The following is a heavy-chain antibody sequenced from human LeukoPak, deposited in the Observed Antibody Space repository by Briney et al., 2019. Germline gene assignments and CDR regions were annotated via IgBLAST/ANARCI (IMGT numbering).Heavy chain of an antibody. CDR3: TMYSGYPNPPFD. J-gene: IGHJ4*02. CDR1: GFTVSSNY. Sequence: GGSLRLSCAASGFTVSSNYMNWVRQAPGKGLEWVSVIYDGGITYYADSVKGRFTISKDNSKNTLYLQMNSLRAEDTAVYYCTMYSGYPNPPFDWGQGTLVTVSS. D-gene: IGHD5-12*01. V-gene: IGHV3-66*01. CDR2: IYDGGIT.